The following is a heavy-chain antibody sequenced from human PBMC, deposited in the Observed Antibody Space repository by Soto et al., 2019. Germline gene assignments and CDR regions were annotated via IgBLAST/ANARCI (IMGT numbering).Heavy chain of an antibody. CDR1: GGTFSSYA. V-gene: IGHV1-69*01. D-gene: IGHD6-6*01. CDR2: IIPIFGTA. J-gene: IGHJ6*02. Sequence: QVQLVQSGAEVKKPGSSVKVSCKASGGTFSSYAISWVRQAPGQGLEWMGGIIPIFGTANYAQKFQGRVTLTADEATSTAYMVLRSLRSEDTAVYYCASSAHPAAARAWRDYYYYGMDVWCQGPTVTASS. CDR3: ASSAHPAAARAWRDYYYYGMDV.